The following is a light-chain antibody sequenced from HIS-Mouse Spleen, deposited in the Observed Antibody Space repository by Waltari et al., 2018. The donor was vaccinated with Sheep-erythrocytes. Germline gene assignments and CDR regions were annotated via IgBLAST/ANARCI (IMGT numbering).Light chain of an antibody. CDR1: QVISNY. Sequence: DIQMTQSPSSLSASVGDRVTITCQASQVISNYLNWYQQKPGKAPKLLIYDASNLETGVPSRFRGSGSWTDFTFTISSLQPEDIATYYCQKHDKLLTFGGGNNVEIK. CDR3: QKHDKLLT. V-gene: IGKV1-33*01. CDR2: DAS. J-gene: IGKJ4*01.